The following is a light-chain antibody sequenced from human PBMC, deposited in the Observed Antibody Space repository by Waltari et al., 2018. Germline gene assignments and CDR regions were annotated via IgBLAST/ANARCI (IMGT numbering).Light chain of an antibody. V-gene: IGKV3-20*01. CDR3: QQYGSTPYT. CDR2: GAS. CDR1: QSVSSNY. J-gene: IGKJ2*01. Sequence: EIVLTQSPGPLSLSTGERATLSCRASQSVSSNYLAWYQQKPGQAPRLLIYGASSRATGIPDRFSGSGSGTDFTLTISRLEPEDFAVYYCQQYGSTPYTFGQGTKLEIK.